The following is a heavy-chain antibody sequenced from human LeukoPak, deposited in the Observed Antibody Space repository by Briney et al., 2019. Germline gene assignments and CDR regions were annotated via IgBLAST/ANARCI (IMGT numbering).Heavy chain of an antibody. CDR1: GYTFTSYG. Sequence: ASVKVSCKASGYTFTSYGINWVRQATGQGLEWMGWMNPNSGNTGYAQKFQGRVTMTRNTSISTAYMELSSLRSEDTAVYYCARVNSSSRSLGGFHYYYGVDVWGQGTTVTVSS. V-gene: IGHV1-8*02. CDR2: MNPNSGNT. CDR3: ARVNSSSRSLGGFHYYYGVDV. J-gene: IGHJ6*02. D-gene: IGHD6-13*01.